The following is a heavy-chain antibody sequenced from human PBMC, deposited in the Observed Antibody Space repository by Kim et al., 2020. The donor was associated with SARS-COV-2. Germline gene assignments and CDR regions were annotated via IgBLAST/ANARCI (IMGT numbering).Heavy chain of an antibody. CDR3: VNKEVGLTVTPDY. J-gene: IGHJ4*02. D-gene: IGHD4-17*01. V-gene: IGHV3-23*05. Sequence: YAHTVNGRFTISRDNTKNTLNLQMNRLRVKDTALFYCVNKEVGLTVTPDYWGQGTLVTVSS.